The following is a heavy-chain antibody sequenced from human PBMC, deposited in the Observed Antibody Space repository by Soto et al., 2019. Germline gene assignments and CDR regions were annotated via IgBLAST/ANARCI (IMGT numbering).Heavy chain of an antibody. CDR2: INPNSGGT. Sequence: ASVKVSCKASGYTFTSYYMHWVRQAPGQGLEWMGWINPNSGGTNYAQKFQGWVTMTRDTSISTAYMELSRLRSDDTAVYYCARTSPYYYYMDVWGKGTTVTVSS. V-gene: IGHV1-2*04. CDR1: GYTFTSYY. J-gene: IGHJ6*03. CDR3: ARTSPYYYYMDV.